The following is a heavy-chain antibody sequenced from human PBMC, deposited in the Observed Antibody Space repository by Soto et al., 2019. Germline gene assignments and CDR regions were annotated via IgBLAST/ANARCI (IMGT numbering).Heavy chain of an antibody. Sequence: PSETLSLTCGVSGFPISCGYYWGWIRQPPGKGLEWLGSIYKSGKTYYNPSRKSRLTLSMDTSKNEFSLRLSSVTAADTAVYFCARLYCSSVSCYNDYWGPGALVTVSS. J-gene: IGHJ4*02. CDR1: GFPISCGYY. CDR2: IYKSGKT. CDR3: ARLYCSSVSCYNDY. D-gene: IGHD2-2*01. V-gene: IGHV4-38-2*01.